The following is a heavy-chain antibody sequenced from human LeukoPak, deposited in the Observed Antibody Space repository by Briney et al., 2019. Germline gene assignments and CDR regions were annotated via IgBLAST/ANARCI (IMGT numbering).Heavy chain of an antibody. CDR1: GGTFSSYT. J-gene: IGHJ5*02. CDR2: IIPILGIA. D-gene: IGHD2-2*01. Sequence: GASVKVSCKASGGTFSSYTISWVRRAPGQGLEWMGRIIPILGIANYAQKFQGRVTITADKSTSTAYMELSSLRSEDTAVYYCARRMGQLLSHNWFDPWGQGTLVTVSS. V-gene: IGHV1-69*02. CDR3: ARRMGQLLSHNWFDP.